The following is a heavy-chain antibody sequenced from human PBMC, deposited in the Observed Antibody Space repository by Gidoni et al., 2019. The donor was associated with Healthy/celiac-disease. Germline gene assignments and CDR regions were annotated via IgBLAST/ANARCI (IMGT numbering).Heavy chain of an antibody. D-gene: IGHD5-12*01. V-gene: IGHV1-18*01. J-gene: IGHJ4*02. CDR2: ITAYNGNT. CDR3: ARDPGTTGGYVLPDY. Sequence: VQLVQSGAEVKKPGASVKVSCKASGSTFTSYGISWVRQAPGQGREWMGWITAYNGNTNYAQKLQGRVTMTTATSTSTAYMELRSLRSDDTAVYYCARDPGTTGGYVLPDYWGQGTLVTVAS. CDR1: GSTFTSYG.